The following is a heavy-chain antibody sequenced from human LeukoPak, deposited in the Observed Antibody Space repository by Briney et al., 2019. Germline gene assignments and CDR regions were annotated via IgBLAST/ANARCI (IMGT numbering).Heavy chain of an antibody. CDR3: ARALAARLSSYYNSSMAV. CDR1: GGSISSGGYY. D-gene: IGHD6-13*01. J-gene: IGHJ6*03. CDR2: IYHSGST. V-gene: IGHV4-30-2*01. Sequence: SETLSLTCTVSGGSISSGGYYWSWIRQPPGKGLEWIGYIYHSGSTYYNPSLKSRVTISVDRSKNQFSLKLSSVTAADTAVYYWARALAARLSSYYNSSMAVWAKGHGHRLL.